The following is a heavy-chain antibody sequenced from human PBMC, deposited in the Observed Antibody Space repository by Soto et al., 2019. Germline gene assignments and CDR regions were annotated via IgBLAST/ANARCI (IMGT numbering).Heavy chain of an antibody. CDR1: GGSISNYY. V-gene: IGHV4-59*01. CDR3: ARYCSGGSCNPSDAFDI. J-gene: IGHJ3*02. CDR2: IYYSGST. D-gene: IGHD2-15*01. Sequence: SETLSLTCTVSGGSISNYYWSWIRQPPGKGLEWIGYIYYSGSTNYNPSLKSRVTISVDTSKNQFSLKVTSVTAADTAVYYCARYCSGGSCNPSDAFDIWGQGTIVTVSS.